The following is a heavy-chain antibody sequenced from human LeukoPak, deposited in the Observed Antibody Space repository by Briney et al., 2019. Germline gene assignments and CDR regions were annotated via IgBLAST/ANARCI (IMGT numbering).Heavy chain of an antibody. CDR2: IGGSGGST. CDR3: AKDLFSVVHPAIFDY. J-gene: IGHJ4*02. V-gene: IGHV3-23*01. Sequence: GGSLRLSCAASGFTFSSYAMSWVRQAPGKGLEWVSAIGGSGGSTYYADSVKGRFTISRDNSKNTLYLQMNSLRAEDTAVYYCAKDLFSVVHPAIFDYWGQGTLVTVSS. CDR1: GFTFSSYA. D-gene: IGHD2-21*01.